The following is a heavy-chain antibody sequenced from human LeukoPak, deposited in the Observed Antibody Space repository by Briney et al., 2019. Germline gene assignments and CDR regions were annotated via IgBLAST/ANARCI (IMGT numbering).Heavy chain of an antibody. J-gene: IGHJ4*02. D-gene: IGHD1-7*01. Sequence: SETLSLTCAVYGGSFSGYYWSWIRQPPEKGLEWIGEINHSGSTNYNPSLKSRVTISVDTSKNQFSLKLSSVTAADTAVYYCARGSEPYNWNYCFDYWGQGTLVTVSS. V-gene: IGHV4-34*01. CDR3: ARGSEPYNWNYCFDY. CDR1: GGSFSGYY. CDR2: INHSGST.